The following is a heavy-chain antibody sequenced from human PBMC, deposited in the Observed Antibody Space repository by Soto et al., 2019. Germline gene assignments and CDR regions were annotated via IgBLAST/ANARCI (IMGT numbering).Heavy chain of an antibody. Sequence: GGSLRLSCAASGFTFSSYWMHLVRQAPGKGLVWVSRINSDGSSTSYADSVKGRFTISRDNAKNTLYLQMNSLRAEDTAVYYCARSVSGRLLDYWGQGTLVTVSS. V-gene: IGHV3-74*01. CDR2: INSDGSST. J-gene: IGHJ4*02. CDR1: GFTFSSYW. D-gene: IGHD1-26*01. CDR3: ARSVSGRLLDY.